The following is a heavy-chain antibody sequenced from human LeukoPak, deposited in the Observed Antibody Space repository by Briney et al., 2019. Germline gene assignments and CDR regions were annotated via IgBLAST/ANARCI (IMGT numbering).Heavy chain of an antibody. CDR3: AKEGVGRYCSGGSCFETNWFDP. CDR2: ISGSGGST. J-gene: IGHJ5*02. D-gene: IGHD2-15*01. CDR1: GLTFSSYA. Sequence: GESLRLSCATSGLTFSSYAMSWVRQAPGRGLEWVSAISGSGGSTYYADSVKGRFTISRDNSKNTLYLQMNSLRAEDTAVYYCAKEGVGRYCSGGSCFETNWFDPWGQGTLVTVSS. V-gene: IGHV3-23*01.